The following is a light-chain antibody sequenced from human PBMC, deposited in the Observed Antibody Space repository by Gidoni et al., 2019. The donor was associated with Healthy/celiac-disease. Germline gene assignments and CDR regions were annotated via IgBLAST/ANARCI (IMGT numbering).Light chain of an antibody. CDR2: AAS. Sequence: DIQMTQSPSSLSASVGDRVTITCRASQSISSYLNRYQQKPGKAPKLLIYAASSLQSGVPSRFSGSGSGTDFTLTISSLQPEDFATYYCQQSYSTPYTFGQGPSWRSN. CDR3: QQSYSTPYT. CDR1: QSISSY. J-gene: IGKJ2*01. V-gene: IGKV1-39*01.